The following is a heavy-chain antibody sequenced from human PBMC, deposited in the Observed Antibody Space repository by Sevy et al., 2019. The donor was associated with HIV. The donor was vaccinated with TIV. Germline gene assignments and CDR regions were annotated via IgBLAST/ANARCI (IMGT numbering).Heavy chain of an antibody. J-gene: IGHJ4*02. CDR3: ARVQSHTGWFDY. CDR1: GFRFSAFG. Sequence: GGSLRLSCVASGFRFSAFGMAWVRQAAGEGLEWVSGINGGGGSTYYRNSVKGRFTVSRDNSKNTVYLQMNSLRADDTAVYHCARVQSHTGWFDYWGQGSLVTVSS. CDR2: INGGGGST. V-gene: IGHV3-23*01. D-gene: IGHD6-19*01.